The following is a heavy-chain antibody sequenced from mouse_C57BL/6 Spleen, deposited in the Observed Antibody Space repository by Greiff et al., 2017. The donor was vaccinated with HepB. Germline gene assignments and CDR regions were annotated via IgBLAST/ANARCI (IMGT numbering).Heavy chain of an antibody. J-gene: IGHJ1*03. V-gene: IGHV1-53*01. CDR3: ARDPGSSYGWYFDV. Sequence: QVQLQQSGTELVKPGASVKLSCKASGYTFTSYWMHWVKQRPGQGLEWIGNINPSNGGTNYNEKFKSKATLTVDKSSSTAYMQLSSLTSEDSAVYYCARDPGSSYGWYFDVWGTGTTVTVSS. CDR2: INPSNGGT. CDR1: GYTFTSYW. D-gene: IGHD1-1*01.